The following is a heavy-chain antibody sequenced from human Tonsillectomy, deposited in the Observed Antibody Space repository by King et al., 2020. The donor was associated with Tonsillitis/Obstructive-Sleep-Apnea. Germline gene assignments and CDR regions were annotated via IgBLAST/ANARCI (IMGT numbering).Heavy chain of an antibody. J-gene: IGHJ4*03. V-gene: IGHV1-69*10. D-gene: IGHD6-19*01. Sequence: QLVQSGAEVKKPGSSVKVSCKASGGTFSSNGITWVRQAPGQGLEWMGGIIPILGIASYAQKFQGRVTITADKSTNTAYMEVSSLRSEDTAVYYCAGLTFGFTSGWDGLWGQGTLVNV. CDR3: AGLTFGFTSGWDGL. CDR2: IIPILGIA. CDR1: GGTFSSNG.